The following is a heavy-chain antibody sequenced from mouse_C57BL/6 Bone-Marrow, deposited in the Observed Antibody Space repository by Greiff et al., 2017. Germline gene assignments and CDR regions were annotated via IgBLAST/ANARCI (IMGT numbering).Heavy chain of an antibody. D-gene: IGHD1-1*01. V-gene: IGHV1-20*01. Sequence: VQLQQSGPELVKPGDSVKISCKASGFSFTGYFMNWVMQSHGKSLEWIGRINPYNGDTFYNQKFKGKATLTVDKSSSTAYMELRSLTSEDSAVYYCARRNYYSSSLDYWGQGTTLTVSS. CDR2: INPYNGDT. CDR3: ARRNYYSSSLDY. CDR1: GFSFTGYF. J-gene: IGHJ2*01.